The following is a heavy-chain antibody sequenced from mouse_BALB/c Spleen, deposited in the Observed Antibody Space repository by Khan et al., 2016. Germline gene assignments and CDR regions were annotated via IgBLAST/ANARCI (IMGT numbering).Heavy chain of an antibody. CDR3: TRDGYFDV. V-gene: IGHV6-6*02. J-gene: IGHJ1*01. CDR2: IRLKSNNYAT. CDR1: GFTFSNYW. Sequence: EVKLEVSGGGLVQPGGSMKLSCVASGFTFSNYWMNWVRQSPEKGLEWVAEIRLKSNNYATHYAESVKGRFTISRDASTSSVYLQMNNLRAEDTGIYYCTRDGYFDVWGAGTTVTVSS.